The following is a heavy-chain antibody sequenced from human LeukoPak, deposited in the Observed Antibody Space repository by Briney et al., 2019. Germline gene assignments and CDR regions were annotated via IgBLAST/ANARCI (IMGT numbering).Heavy chain of an antibody. CDR3: ARTEARYYYYMDV. J-gene: IGHJ6*03. V-gene: IGHV1-69*13. Sequence: SVKVSCKASGGTFSSYAISWVRQAPGQGLERMGGIIPIFGTANYAQKFQGRVTITADESTSTAYMELSSLRSQDTAVYYCARTEARYYYYMDVWGKGTTVTVSS. CDR2: IIPIFGTA. CDR1: GGTFSSYA.